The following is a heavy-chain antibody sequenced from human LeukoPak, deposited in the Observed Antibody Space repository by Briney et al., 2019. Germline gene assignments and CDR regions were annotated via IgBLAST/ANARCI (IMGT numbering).Heavy chain of an antibody. CDR1: GGSISSSSYY. CDR3: ARRLAAHQTFDY. Sequence: SETLSLTCTVSGGSISSSSYYWGWIRQPPGKGLEWIGSIYYSGSTYYNPSLKSRVTISVDTSKNQFSLKLSSVTAADTAVYYCARRLAAHQTFDYWGQGTLVTVSS. J-gene: IGHJ4*02. D-gene: IGHD2-2*01. V-gene: IGHV4-39*01. CDR2: IYYSGST.